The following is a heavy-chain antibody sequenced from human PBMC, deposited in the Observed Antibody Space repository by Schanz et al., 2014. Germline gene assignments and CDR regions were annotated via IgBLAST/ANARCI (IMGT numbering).Heavy chain of an antibody. J-gene: IGHJ2*01. CDR2: ISNNGDST. CDR3: GRAGTGMAGWYFEL. D-gene: IGHD5-18*01. Sequence: VRLVESGGGVVQPGRSLRLSCSASGFTFSTFAMHWVRQAPGKGLEYISAISNNGDSTYYADSVKDRFTISRDNSKNTLFLQMSSLRVDDMAVYYCGRAGTGMAGWYFELWGRGTLVTVSS. V-gene: IGHV3-64D*06. CDR1: GFTFSTFA.